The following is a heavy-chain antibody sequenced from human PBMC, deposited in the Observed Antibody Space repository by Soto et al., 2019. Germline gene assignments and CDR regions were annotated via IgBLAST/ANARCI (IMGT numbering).Heavy chain of an antibody. CDR3: AKDIREYSSSPWGDY. CDR2: ITWNSGSI. CDR1: GFTFHDYA. Sequence: GGSLRLSCAASGFTFHDYAMHWVRQGQGKGLEWVSGITWNSGSIDYADSVKGRFTISRDNAKNSLYLQMNSLRPEDTALYYCAKDIREYSSSPWGDYWGQGTAVTVS. J-gene: IGHJ4*02. D-gene: IGHD6-6*01. V-gene: IGHV3-9*01.